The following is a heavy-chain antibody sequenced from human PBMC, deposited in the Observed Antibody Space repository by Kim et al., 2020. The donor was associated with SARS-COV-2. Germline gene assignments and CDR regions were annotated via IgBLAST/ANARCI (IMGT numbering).Heavy chain of an antibody. V-gene: IGHV3-33*08. CDR2: IWYDGSNK. D-gene: IGHD2-15*01. J-gene: IGHJ6*02. Sequence: GGSLRLSCAASGFTFSSYGMHWVRQAPGKGLEWVAAIWYDGSNKYYADSVKGRFTISRDNSKNTLYLQMNSLRAEDTAVYYCARDSQAGSYCSGGSCYYYYYGMDVWGPGTPLTVSS. CDR1: GFTFSSYG. CDR3: ARDSQAGSYCSGGSCYYYYYGMDV.